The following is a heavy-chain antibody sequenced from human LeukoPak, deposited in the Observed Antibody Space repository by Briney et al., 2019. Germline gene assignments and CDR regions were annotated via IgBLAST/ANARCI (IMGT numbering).Heavy chain of an antibody. CDR1: GYTFSGYY. CDR3: ATDGIPGATTTLDY. J-gene: IGHJ4*02. CDR2: FDPEDGET. D-gene: IGHD1-26*01. Sequence: GASVKVSCKASGYTFSGYYMNWVRQAPGKGLEWMGGFDPEDGETIYAPKFQARVTMTQDTYEDTAYMELSSLRSEDTAVYYCATDGIPGATTTLDYWGQGTLVTVSS. V-gene: IGHV1-24*01.